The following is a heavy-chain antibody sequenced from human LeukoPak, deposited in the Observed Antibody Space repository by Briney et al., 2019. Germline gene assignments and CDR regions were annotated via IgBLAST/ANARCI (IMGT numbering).Heavy chain of an antibody. D-gene: IGHD6-6*01. V-gene: IGHV3-48*03. CDR3: ARVGPIYSSSPTYYYYYYMDV. CDR1: GFTFSSYE. J-gene: IGHJ6*03. Sequence: QPGGSLRLSCAASGFTFSSYEMNWVRQAPGKGLEWVSYISSSGSTIYYADSVKGRFTISRDNAKNSLYLQMNSLRAEDTAVYYCARVGPIYSSSPTYYYYYYMDVWGKGTTVTVSS. CDR2: ISSSGSTI.